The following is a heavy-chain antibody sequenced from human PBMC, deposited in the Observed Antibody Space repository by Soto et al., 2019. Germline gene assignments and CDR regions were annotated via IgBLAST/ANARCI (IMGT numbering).Heavy chain of an antibody. CDR2: ISSGSGTT. Sequence: EVQLVESGGGLVQPGGSLRLACAVSGFTFSSYSMNCVRQAPGKGLEWVSYISSGSGTTYYADSVKGRFSISRDNANNSLYLQLNSLRGEDTAAYYFAKLGTYLRMDVWGKGTTVTVSS. CDR1: GFTFSSYS. D-gene: IGHD3-10*01. V-gene: IGHV3-48*01. J-gene: IGHJ6*04. CDR3: AKLGTYLRMDV.